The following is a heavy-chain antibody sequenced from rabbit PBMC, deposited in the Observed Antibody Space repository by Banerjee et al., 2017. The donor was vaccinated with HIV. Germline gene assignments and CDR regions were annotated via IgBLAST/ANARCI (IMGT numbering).Heavy chain of an antibody. J-gene: IGHJ3*01. D-gene: IGHD7-1*01. CDR2: IYTANGNT. Sequence: EESGGDLVKTEGSLTLTCTDSGFSFSSSYWIYWVSQAPGKGLEWLGCIYTANGNTHYASWAKGRFTISKTSSTTVTLQMTSLPGADTATYFCARDLAAVTGWNFGLWGQGTLVTVS. CDR3: ARDLAAVTGWNFGL. CDR1: GFSFSSSYW. V-gene: IGHV1S45*01.